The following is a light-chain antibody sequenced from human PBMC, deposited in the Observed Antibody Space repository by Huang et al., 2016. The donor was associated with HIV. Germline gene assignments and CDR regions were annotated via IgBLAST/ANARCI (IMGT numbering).Light chain of an antibody. CDR1: QSINKY. CDR2: GAS. J-gene: IGKJ2*01. CDR3: QQSYKAPRT. Sequence: DIRMTQSPSSLSASVGDRVIISCRASQSINKYLNWYQQMPGKAPKLLIYGASTLQRGVSSRFSGSVSGTDFTLTIGSLQPEDAATYYCQQSYKAPRTFGQGTLLEI. V-gene: IGKV1-39*01.